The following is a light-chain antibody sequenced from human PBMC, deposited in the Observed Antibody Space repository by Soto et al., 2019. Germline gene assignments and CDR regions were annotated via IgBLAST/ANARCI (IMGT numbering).Light chain of an antibody. J-gene: IGLJ1*01. CDR2: AVT. CDR1: SSDVGGYNY. CDR3: CSYAGSYTHYV. V-gene: IGLV2-11*01. Sequence: CVLTQPRSVSGSPGQSVTISCTGTSSDVGGYNYVSWYQQYPGKAPKVMIYAVTKRPSGVPDRISGSKSGNTASLTISGLQAEDEADYYCCSYAGSYTHYVFGTGTKVTVL.